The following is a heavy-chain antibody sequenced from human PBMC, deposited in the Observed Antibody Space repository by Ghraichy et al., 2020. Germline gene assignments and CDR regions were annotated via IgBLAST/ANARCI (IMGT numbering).Heavy chain of an antibody. V-gene: IGHV4-34*01. CDR1: GGSFSGYY. D-gene: IGHD1-26*01. Sequence: SETLSLTCAVYGGSFSGYYWSWIRQPPGKGLEWIGEINHSGSTNYNPSLKSRVTISVDTSKNQFSLKLSSVTAADTAVYYCARGLGVSGSYWDRHYYGMDVWGQGTTVTVSS. CDR3: ARGLGVSGSYWDRHYYGMDV. CDR2: INHSGST. J-gene: IGHJ6*02.